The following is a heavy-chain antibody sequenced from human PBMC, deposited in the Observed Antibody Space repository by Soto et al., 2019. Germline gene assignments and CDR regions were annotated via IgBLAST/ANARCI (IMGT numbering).Heavy chain of an antibody. J-gene: IGHJ4*02. CDR2: ISSNSDTI. CDR3: AKDMKWGGMTTIHYFDS. Sequence: EVQLVESGGGLVQPGRSLRLSCVASGFTADDYALHWVRQAPGKGLEWVSGISSNSDTIHYADSVKGRFTISRDNATNSLFLTMISLRPEDTAVYYCAKDMKWGGMTTIHYFDSWGQGTLVTVSS. CDR1: GFTADDYA. D-gene: IGHD4-17*01. V-gene: IGHV3-9*02.